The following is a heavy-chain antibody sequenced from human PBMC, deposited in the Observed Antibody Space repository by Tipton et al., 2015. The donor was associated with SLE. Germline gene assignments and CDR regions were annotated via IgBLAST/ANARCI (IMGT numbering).Heavy chain of an antibody. CDR2: ISYDGSNK. CDR1: GFTFSSYW. V-gene: IGHV3-30-3*01. J-gene: IGHJ6*03. D-gene: IGHD6-13*01. Sequence: SLRLSCAASGFTFSSYWMSWVRQAPGKGLEWVAVISYDGSNKYYADSVKGRFTISRDNSKNTLYLQMNSLRAEDTAVYYCARGSSWTGYYYYMDVWDKGTTVTVSS. CDR3: ARGSSWTGYYYYMDV.